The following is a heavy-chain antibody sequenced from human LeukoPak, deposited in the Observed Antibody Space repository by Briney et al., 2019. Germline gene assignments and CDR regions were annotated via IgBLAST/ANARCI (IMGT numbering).Heavy chain of an antibody. V-gene: IGHV3-53*01. J-gene: IGHJ3*01. Sequence: GGSLRLSCRVSGFTVDSDFMSWVRQAPGKGLEWVSALYSSGGTYYTDSVKGRFTISRDISKNTLYLQANNLRVEDTAVYYCARHGYMGDSFDVWGQGTLVTVSS. D-gene: IGHD5-24*01. CDR2: LYSSGGT. CDR3: ARHGYMGDSFDV. CDR1: GFTVDSDF.